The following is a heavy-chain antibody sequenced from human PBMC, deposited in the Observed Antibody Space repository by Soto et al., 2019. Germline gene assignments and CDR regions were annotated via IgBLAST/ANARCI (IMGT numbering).Heavy chain of an antibody. CDR1: GGSISNYY. V-gene: IGHV4-59*08. D-gene: IGHD3-10*01. CDR3: ARRYGGAVDY. Sequence: SETLSLTCTVPGGSISNYYWSWIRQPPGKGLEWIGYIYFSGSTNYNPSLKSRVTLSVDTSKNQFSLKLSSVTAADTAVYYCARRYGGAVDYGGQGTLATV. CDR2: IYFSGST. J-gene: IGHJ4*02.